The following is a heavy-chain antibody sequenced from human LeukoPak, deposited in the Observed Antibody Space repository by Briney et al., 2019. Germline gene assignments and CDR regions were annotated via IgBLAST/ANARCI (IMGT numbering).Heavy chain of an antibody. V-gene: IGHV3-74*01. CDR2: INSDGSST. J-gene: IGHJ3*02. Sequence: GGSLRLSCAASGFTFSSHWMHWVRQAPGEGLVWVSRINSDGSSTSYADSVKGRFTISRDIPKNTLYLQMNSLRAEDTAVFYCVGDRGDLDAFDIWGRGTMVTVSS. CDR3: VGDRGDLDAFDI. CDR1: GFTFSSHW. D-gene: IGHD2-21*02.